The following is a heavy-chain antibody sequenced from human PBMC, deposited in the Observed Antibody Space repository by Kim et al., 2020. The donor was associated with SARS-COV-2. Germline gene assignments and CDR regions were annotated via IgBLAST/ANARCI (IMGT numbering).Heavy chain of an antibody. J-gene: IGHJ4*02. CDR2: IWYDGSNK. CDR1: GFTFSSYG. V-gene: IGHV3-33*01. Sequence: GGSLRLSCAASGFTFSSYGMHWVRQAPGKGLEWVAVIWYDGSNKYYADSVKGRFTISRDNSKNTLYLQMNSLRAEDTAVYYCARAKYRYGSATFDYWGQGTLVTVSS. D-gene: IGHD5-18*01. CDR3: ARAKYRYGSATFDY.